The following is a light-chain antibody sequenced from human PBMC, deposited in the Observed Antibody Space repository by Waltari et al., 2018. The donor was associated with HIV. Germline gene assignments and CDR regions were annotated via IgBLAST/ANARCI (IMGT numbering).Light chain of an antibody. CDR3: QQSSATPYT. V-gene: IGKV1-39*01. CDR1: QTVGTD. J-gene: IGKJ2*01. CDR2: IAS. Sequence: DIQMSQSPSTLSASVGDRVTITCRASQTVGTDLNWYQQKSGEAPKLLIYIASSLYSDVPPRFSGSRSGNDFTLTITSLQPEDVATYFCQQSSATPYTFGQGTRLDVK.